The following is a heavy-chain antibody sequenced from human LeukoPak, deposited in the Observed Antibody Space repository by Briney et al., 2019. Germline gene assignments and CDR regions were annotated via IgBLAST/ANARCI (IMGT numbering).Heavy chain of an antibody. CDR2: INPGDGST. D-gene: IGHD2-2*01. V-gene: IGHV1-46*01. Sequence: ASVKVSCKSSGDTVSNYYMYWVRQAPGQGLEWMGIINPGDGSTRYAPKFQGRVTMTRDTSTRTVYMELSSLRSEDTAVYYCARMVYCSSISCSYYYYYMDVWAKGTTFTVSS. CDR3: ARMVYCSSISCSYYYYYMDV. J-gene: IGHJ6*03. CDR1: GDTVSNYY.